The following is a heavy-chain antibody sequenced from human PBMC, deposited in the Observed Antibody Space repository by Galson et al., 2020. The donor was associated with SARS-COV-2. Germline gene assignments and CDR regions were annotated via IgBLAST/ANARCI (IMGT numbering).Heavy chain of an antibody. Sequence: PSETLSLTCTVSGASISSYYWSWIRQPAGKGLEWIGRIYTSGSTNYNPSLRSRVTMSVDTSKNQFSLRLTSATAADTAVYYCARGPGAAARYFDFWGRGTLVTVSS. CDR2: IYTSGST. CDR1: GASISSYY. V-gene: IGHV4-4*07. CDR3: ARGPGAAARYFDF. D-gene: IGHD3-10*01. J-gene: IGHJ2*01.